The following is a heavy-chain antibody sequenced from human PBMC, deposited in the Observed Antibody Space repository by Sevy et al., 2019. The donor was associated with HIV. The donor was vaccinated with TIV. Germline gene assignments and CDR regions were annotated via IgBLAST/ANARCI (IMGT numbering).Heavy chain of an antibody. CDR3: ARVPAPSLSTAAAPPLNYYYGMDV. Sequence: SETLSLTCTVSGGSISSYYWSWIRQPPGKGLEWIGYIYYSGSTNYNPSLKSRVTISVDTSKNRFSLKLGSVTAADTAVYYCARVPAPSLSTAAAPPLNYYYGMDVWGQGTTVTVSS. CDR2: IYYSGST. V-gene: IGHV4-59*01. J-gene: IGHJ6*02. D-gene: IGHD6-13*01. CDR1: GGSISSYY.